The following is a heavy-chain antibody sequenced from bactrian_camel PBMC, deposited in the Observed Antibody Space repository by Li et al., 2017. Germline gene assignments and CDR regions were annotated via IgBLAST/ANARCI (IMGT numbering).Heavy chain of an antibody. J-gene: IGHJ4*01. V-gene: IGHV3S1*01. CDR2: INSGGGTT. D-gene: IGHD7*01. CDR3: ATDRFNRWCRIVAVAQSISPANDEANY. Sequence: HVQLVESGGGSVQAGGSLRLSCTAPGFTSNSCGMDWYRQAEGKQREWVSAINSGGGTTYYADSVKGRFTISRDNAKNTLYLQMNSLKPEDSATYYCATDRFNRWCRIVAVAQSISPANDEANYWGQGTQVTVS. CDR1: GFTSNSCG.